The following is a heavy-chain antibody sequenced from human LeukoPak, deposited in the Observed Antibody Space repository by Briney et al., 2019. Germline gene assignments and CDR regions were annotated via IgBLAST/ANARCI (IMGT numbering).Heavy chain of an antibody. CDR2: ISFDAHSK. CDR3: VTTDYYYYHNMDV. D-gene: IGHD1-1*01. J-gene: IGHJ6*03. V-gene: IGHV3-30*03. Sequence: GGSLRLSCAASGFTFSSYGMHWVRQAPGKGLEWVAGISFDAHSKYYADSAKGRFTIFRDNSRNTLYLQMNGLRAEDTALYYCVTTDYYYYHNMDVWGKGTTVIVSS. CDR1: GFTFSSYG.